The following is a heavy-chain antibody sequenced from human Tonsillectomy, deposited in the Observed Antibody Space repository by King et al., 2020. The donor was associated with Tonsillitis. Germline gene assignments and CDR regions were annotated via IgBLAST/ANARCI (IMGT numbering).Heavy chain of an antibody. V-gene: IGHV3-23*04. J-gene: IGHJ4*02. D-gene: IGHD2-15*01. CDR3: AKDRGYCSGGSCYRADY. Sequence: DVQLVESGGGLVQPGGSLRLSCAASGFTFSSYAMSWVRQAPGKGLEWVSAISGSGGSTYYAGSVKGRFTISRDNSKNTLYLQMNSLRAEDTAVYYCAKDRGYCSGGSCYRADYWGQGTLVTVSS. CDR2: ISGSGGST. CDR1: GFTFSSYA.